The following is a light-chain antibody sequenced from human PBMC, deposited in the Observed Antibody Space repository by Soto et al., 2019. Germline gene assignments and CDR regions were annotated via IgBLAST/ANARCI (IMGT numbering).Light chain of an antibody. V-gene: IGKV3-20*01. Sequence: EIVLTQSPGTLSLSPGERATLSCRASQSVSSNLAWYQQKPGQAPRLLIYGASTRATGIPARFSGSGSGTDFTLTISRLEPEDFAVYFCQQYGPSPTFGQGTKVDIK. CDR2: GAS. CDR3: QQYGPSPT. J-gene: IGKJ1*01. CDR1: QSVSSN.